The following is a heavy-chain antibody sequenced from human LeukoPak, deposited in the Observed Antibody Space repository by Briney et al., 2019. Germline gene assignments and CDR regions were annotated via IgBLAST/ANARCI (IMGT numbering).Heavy chain of an antibody. CDR1: DDSISDYY. J-gene: IGHJ4*02. CDR2: FHNSGTS. Sequence: SETLSLTCTVSDDSISDYYRGWIRQPPGKGLEWIGYFHNSGTSTYNPSLKSRVTISADTSKNQFSLKLNSLTTADTAVYYCTRGAGWLIDYWGQGRLVTVSS. V-gene: IGHV4-59*01. CDR3: TRGAGWLIDY. D-gene: IGHD3-16*01.